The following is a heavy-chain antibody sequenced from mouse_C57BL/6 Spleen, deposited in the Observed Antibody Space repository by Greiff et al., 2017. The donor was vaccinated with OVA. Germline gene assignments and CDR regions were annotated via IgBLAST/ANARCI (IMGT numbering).Heavy chain of an antibody. CDR1: GYAFTSYL. D-gene: IGHD1-1*01. Sequence: VQLQQSGAELVRPGTSVKVSCKASGYAFTSYLIEWVKQRPGQGLEWIGVINPGSGGTNYNEKFKGKATLTADKSSSTAYMQLSSLTSEDSAVYSGANEDYYVSSQRLDYWGQGTTLTVSS. CDR2: INPGSGGT. V-gene: IGHV1-54*01. CDR3: ANEDYYVSSQRLDY. J-gene: IGHJ2*01.